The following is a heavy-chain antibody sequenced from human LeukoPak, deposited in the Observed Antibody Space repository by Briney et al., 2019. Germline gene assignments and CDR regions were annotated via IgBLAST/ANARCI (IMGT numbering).Heavy chain of an antibody. CDR3: ARLTGDFFDFDY. V-gene: IGHV4-61*02. CDR2: IYTSGST. D-gene: IGHD7-27*01. CDR1: GGSISSGSYY. Sequence: SETLSLTCTVSGGSISSGSYYWSWIRQPAGKGLEWSGRIYTSGSTNYNPSLKSRVTISVDTSKNQFSLKLSSVTAADTAVYYCARLTGDFFDFDYWGQGTLVTVSS. J-gene: IGHJ4*02.